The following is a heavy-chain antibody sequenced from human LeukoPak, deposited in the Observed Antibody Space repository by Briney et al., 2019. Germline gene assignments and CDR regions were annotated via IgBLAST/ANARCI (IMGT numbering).Heavy chain of an antibody. CDR1: GYTFTGYY. CDR2: INPNSGNI. CDR3: ARIAAALNWFDP. J-gene: IGHJ5*02. V-gene: IGHV1-2*02. D-gene: IGHD6-13*01. Sequence: ASVKVSCKASGYTFTGYYMHWVRQAPGQGLEWMGWINPNSGNINYGQKFEGRVTMTRDTSISTAYMELSRLRFDDTAVYYCARIAAALNWFDPWGQGTLVTVSS.